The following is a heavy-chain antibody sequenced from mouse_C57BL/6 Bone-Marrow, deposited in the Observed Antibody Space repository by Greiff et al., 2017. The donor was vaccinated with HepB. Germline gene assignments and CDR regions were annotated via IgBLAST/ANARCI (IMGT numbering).Heavy chain of an antibody. V-gene: IGHV14-4*01. J-gene: IGHJ3*01. CDR2: IDPENGDT. CDR1: GFNIKDDY. Sequence: EVQLQQSGAELVRPGASVKLSCTASGFNIKDDYMHWVKQRPEQGLEWIGWIDPENGDTEYASKFQGKATITADTSSNTAYLQLSSLTSEDTAVYYCTKSNEGWFAYWGQVTLVTVSA. D-gene: IGHD2-5*01. CDR3: TKSNEGWFAY.